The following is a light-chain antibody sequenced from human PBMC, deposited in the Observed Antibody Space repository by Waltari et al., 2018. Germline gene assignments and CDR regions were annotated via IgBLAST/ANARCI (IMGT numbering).Light chain of an antibody. CDR2: AAY. V-gene: IGKV3-20*01. J-gene: IGKJ1*01. CDR1: QSIGKY. Sequence: IVLTQSTGTLSLSPGERATMSCRASQSIGKYLVWYQQRPGQAPRLLIYAAYTRSTGIPDRFSGSGSGTDFSLTISRLEPEDFAVYYCQNHERLPATFGQGTKVEIK. CDR3: QNHERLPAT.